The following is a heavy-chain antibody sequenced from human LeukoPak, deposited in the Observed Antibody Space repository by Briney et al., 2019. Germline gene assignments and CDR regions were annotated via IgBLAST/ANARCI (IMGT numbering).Heavy chain of an antibody. Sequence: GRSLRLSCAVSGFTFDDYAMHWVRQAPGKGLEWVSGISWNSGSIGYADSVKGRFTISRDNSKNTLYLQMNSLRAEDTAVYYCAKVLRGAYSSGDYYYYYYMDVWGKGTTVTVSS. CDR1: GFTFDDYA. CDR3: AKVLRGAYSSGDYYYYYYMDV. V-gene: IGHV3-9*01. CDR2: ISWNSGSI. J-gene: IGHJ6*03. D-gene: IGHD6-19*01.